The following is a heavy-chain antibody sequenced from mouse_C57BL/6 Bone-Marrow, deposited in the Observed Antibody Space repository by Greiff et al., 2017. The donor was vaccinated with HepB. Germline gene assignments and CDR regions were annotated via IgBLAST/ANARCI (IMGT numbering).Heavy chain of an antibody. J-gene: IGHJ3*01. V-gene: IGHV5-6*01. CDR3: ARRSSAWFAY. CDR2: ISSGGSYT. Sequence: EVQWVESGGDLVKPGGSLKLSCAASGFTFSSYGMSWVRQTPDKRLEWVATISSGGSYTYYPDSVKGRFTISRDNAKNTLYLQMSSLKSEDTAMYYCARRSSAWFAYWGQGTLVTVSA. D-gene: IGHD1-1*01. CDR1: GFTFSSYG.